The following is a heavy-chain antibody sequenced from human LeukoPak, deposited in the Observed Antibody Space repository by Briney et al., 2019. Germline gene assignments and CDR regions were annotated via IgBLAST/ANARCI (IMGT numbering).Heavy chain of an antibody. Sequence: GGSLRLACATFGLTVSSNYMTWVRQAPGKGLEWVSVIFSGGSTHYADSVKGRFTISRDNSKNTVYLQMHSLRAEYTAVYYCARILYSSGSTTFDYWGQGTLVTVSS. V-gene: IGHV3-53*01. CDR2: IFSGGST. D-gene: IGHD5-18*01. CDR1: GLTVSSNY. J-gene: IGHJ4*02. CDR3: ARILYSSGSTTFDY.